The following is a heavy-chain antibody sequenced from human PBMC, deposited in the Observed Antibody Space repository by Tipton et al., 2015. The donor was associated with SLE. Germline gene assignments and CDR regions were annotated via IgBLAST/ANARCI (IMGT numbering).Heavy chain of an antibody. V-gene: IGHV4-38-2*01. Sequence: LRLSCAASGFTFDTYEMNWVRQAPGKGLEWIGSIFYTGSTYYNPSLESRITISVDTSKNQFSLKLSSVTAADTAVYYCARLSPPGSYYYYYMDVWGKGATVTVSS. CDR2: IFYTGST. CDR1: GFTFDTYE. D-gene: IGHD2-21*01. J-gene: IGHJ6*03. CDR3: ARLSPPGSYYYYYMDV.